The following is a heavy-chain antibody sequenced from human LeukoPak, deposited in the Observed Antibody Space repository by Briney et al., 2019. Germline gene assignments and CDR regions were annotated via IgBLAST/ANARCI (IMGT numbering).Heavy chain of an antibody. CDR1: GFTFGDHA. CDR2: IRSEAYGGTT. J-gene: IGHJ6*02. Sequence: PGRSLRLSCTTSGFTFGDHAMCWVRQAPGKGLEWVGFIRSEAYGGTTEYAASVKGRFTISRDDSRGIAYLQMNSLKTEDTALYYCARGPIHLCLYYGMDVWGQGTTVTVSS. CDR3: ARGPIHLCLYYGMDV. D-gene: IGHD5-18*01. V-gene: IGHV3-49*04.